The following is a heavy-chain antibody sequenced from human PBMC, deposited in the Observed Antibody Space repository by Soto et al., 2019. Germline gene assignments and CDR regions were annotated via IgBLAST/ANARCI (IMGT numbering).Heavy chain of an antibody. V-gene: IGHV4-4*02. CDR1: GGSISSSNW. CDR2: IYHSGST. Sequence: SETLSLTCAVSGGSISSSNWWGWVRQPPGKGLEWIGEIYHSGSTNYNPSLKSRVTISVDKSKNQFSLKLSSVTAADTAVYYCARVSGSYYYGMDVWGQGTTVT. D-gene: IGHD1-26*01. J-gene: IGHJ6*02. CDR3: ARVSGSYYYGMDV.